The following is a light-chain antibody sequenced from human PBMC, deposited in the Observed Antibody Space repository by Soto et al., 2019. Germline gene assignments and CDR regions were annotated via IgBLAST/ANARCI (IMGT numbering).Light chain of an antibody. CDR3: QQSYTNPLT. J-gene: IGKJ3*01. Sequence: DIQMTQSPSSLSASQVDRVTITGRASQSISSYLNWYQQKPGKAPRLLIYAASSLQSGVPSRFTGSGSGTDFTLTISSLQPEDFATYYCQQSYTNPLTFGAGTKVDIK. CDR2: AAS. CDR1: QSISSY. V-gene: IGKV1-39*01.